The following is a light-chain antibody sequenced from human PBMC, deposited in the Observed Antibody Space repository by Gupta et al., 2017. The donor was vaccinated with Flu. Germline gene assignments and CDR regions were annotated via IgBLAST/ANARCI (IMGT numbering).Light chain of an antibody. Sequence: VTISCSGSGSNIGTNYIHWYQQLPGTAPKLLIFRNNQRPSGVPDRFSGSKSDTSASLAIIGLRSEDEADYYCAAWDDSLSGSYVLGTGTKVTVL. V-gene: IGLV1-47*01. J-gene: IGLJ1*01. CDR3: AAWDDSLSGSYV. CDR1: GSNIGTNY. CDR2: RNN.